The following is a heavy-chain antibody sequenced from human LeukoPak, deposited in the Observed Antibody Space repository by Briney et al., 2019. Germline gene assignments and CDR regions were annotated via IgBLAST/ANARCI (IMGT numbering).Heavy chain of an antibody. Sequence: SQTLSLTCTVSGGSISSGDYYWRWLRQPPGKGLEWIGYIYYSGSTYYNPSLKSRVTISVDTSKNQFSLKLSSVTAADTAVYYCAREPVNCSSTSCQNNDYYYYGMDVWGQGTTVTVSS. D-gene: IGHD2-2*01. CDR3: AREPVNCSSTSCQNNDYYYYGMDV. J-gene: IGHJ6*02. CDR2: IYYSGST. V-gene: IGHV4-30-4*01. CDR1: GGSISSGDYY.